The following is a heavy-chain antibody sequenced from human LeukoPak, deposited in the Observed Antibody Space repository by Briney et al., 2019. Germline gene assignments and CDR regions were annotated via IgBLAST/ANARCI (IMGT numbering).Heavy chain of an antibody. Sequence: GGSLRLSCAASGFTFSSYSMNWVRQAPGKGLEWVSSISSSSSYIYYADSVKGRFTISRDNAKNSLYLQMNSLRAEDTAVYYCAGDQGLAVAAYGMDVWGQGTTVTVSS. CDR3: AGDQGLAVAAYGMDV. V-gene: IGHV3-21*01. J-gene: IGHJ6*02. D-gene: IGHD6-19*01. CDR2: ISSSSSYI. CDR1: GFTFSSYS.